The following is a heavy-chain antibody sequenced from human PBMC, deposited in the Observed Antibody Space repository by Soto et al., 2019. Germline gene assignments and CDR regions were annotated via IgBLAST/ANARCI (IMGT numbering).Heavy chain of an antibody. CDR3: ARDFFDSSDYTTNWFDP. J-gene: IGHJ5*02. CDR1: GDSISNSRFY. Sequence: SETLSLTCSVSGDSISNSRFYWAWIRQPPGEGLEWIGSTYHTGNAYYNPSLKSRVTISVDTSKNQFSLKLTSVTAADAALYYCARDFFDSSDYTTNWFDPWGQGTLVT. V-gene: IGHV4-39*01. D-gene: IGHD3-22*01. CDR2: TYHTGNA.